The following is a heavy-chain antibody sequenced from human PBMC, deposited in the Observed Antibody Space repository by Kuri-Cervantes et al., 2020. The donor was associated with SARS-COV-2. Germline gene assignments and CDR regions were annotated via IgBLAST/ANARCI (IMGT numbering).Heavy chain of an antibody. CDR3: ARDYESSSGWSHFDY. D-gene: IGHD6-19*01. J-gene: IGHJ4*02. CDR2: TYYRSKWYN. Sequence: LRLSCAISGDSVSINSAAWNWIRQSPSRGLEWLGRTYYRSKWYNDYAVSVKSRITINPDTSKNQFSLQLNSVTPEDTAVYYCARDYESSSGWSHFDYWGQGTLVTVSS. CDR1: GDSVSINSAA. V-gene: IGHV6-1*01.